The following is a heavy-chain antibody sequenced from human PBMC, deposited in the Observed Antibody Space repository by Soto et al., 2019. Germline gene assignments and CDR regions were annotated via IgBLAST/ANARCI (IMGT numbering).Heavy chain of an antibody. Sequence: SETLSLTCTVSGGSISSGGYYWSWIRQHPGKGLEWIGYIYYSGSTYYNPSLKSRVTISVDTSKNQFSLKLSSVTAADTAVYYCARVAARQRTLYYFDYWGQGTLVTVSS. CDR3: ARVAARQRTLYYFDY. CDR1: GGSISSGGYY. V-gene: IGHV4-31*03. CDR2: IYYSGST. J-gene: IGHJ4*02. D-gene: IGHD6-6*01.